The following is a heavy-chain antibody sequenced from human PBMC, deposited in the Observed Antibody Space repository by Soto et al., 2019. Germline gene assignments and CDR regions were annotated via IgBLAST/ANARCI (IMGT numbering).Heavy chain of an antibody. D-gene: IGHD2-15*01. V-gene: IGHV4-61*01. CDR2: HSYSGST. J-gene: IGHJ5*02. Sequence: PSETLSLTCNVSGGSVSSGSYYWSWIRQPPGKGLEGFGYHSYSGSTNYNPSLKSRATISVDTSKNQFSLKRSSVTAADTAVYYGTGIARIVVVVAATPGWFDPWGQGTLVTIAS. CDR1: GGSVSSGSYY. CDR3: TGIARIVVVVAATPGWFDP.